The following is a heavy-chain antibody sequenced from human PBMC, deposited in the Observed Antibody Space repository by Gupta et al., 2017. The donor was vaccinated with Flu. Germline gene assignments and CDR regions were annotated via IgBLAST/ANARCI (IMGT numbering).Heavy chain of an antibody. J-gene: IGHJ4*02. CDR3: SRDLEDNAVAGDYFDY. CDR1: GFTFSSYE. Sequence: GGGLAQPGGSLRLSCAASGFTFSSYEMNWVRQAPGKGLEWVSYISSSGRIIYYADSVKGRFTISRDNAKNSRYLQMNSLRAEETAVYYCSRDLEDNAVAGDYFDYGGQGTMVTVYS. CDR2: ISSSGRII. D-gene: IGHD6-19*01. V-gene: IGHV3-48*03.